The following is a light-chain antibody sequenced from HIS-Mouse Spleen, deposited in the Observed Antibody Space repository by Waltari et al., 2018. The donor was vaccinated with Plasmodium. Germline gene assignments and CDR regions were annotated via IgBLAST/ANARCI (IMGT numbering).Light chain of an antibody. Sequence: DIQMTQSPSSLSASVGDRVTITCQASQDISNYLNLYQQKPVKAPKLLIYDASNLETGVPSRFSGSGSGTDFTFNISSLQPEDIATYYCQQYDNLPPLCTFGPGTKVDIK. CDR3: QQYDNLPPLCT. CDR2: DAS. V-gene: IGKV1-33*01. CDR1: QDISNY. J-gene: IGKJ3*01.